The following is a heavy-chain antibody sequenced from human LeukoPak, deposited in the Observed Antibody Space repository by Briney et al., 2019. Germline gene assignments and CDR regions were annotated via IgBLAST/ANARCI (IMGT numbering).Heavy chain of an antibody. Sequence: KPSETLSLTCTVSGGSISSSTYFWDWIRQPPGKGLEWIGSIYHTGSTYYNPSLKSRVTISVDTSKNQFSLKLSSVTAADTAVYYCARAEPPDPIAAAGTKFDYWGQGTLVTVSS. D-gene: IGHD6-13*01. V-gene: IGHV4-39*07. CDR2: IYHTGST. J-gene: IGHJ4*02. CDR1: GGSISSSTYF. CDR3: ARAEPPDPIAAAGTKFDY.